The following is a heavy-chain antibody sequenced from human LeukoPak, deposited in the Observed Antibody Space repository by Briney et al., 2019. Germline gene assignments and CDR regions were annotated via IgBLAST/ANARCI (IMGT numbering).Heavy chain of an antibody. CDR1: GGSISSSSSY. CDR3: ARVLAAAAHFDY. V-gene: IGHV4-39*01. D-gene: IGHD6-13*01. J-gene: IGHJ4*02. Sequence: KPSETLSLTCTVSGGSISSSSSYWGWIRQPPGKGLEWIGSISYTGSTYYNPSLKSRVTISVDTSKNQFSLKLRSVTAADTAVHYCARVLAAAAHFDYWGQGTLVTASS. CDR2: ISYTGST.